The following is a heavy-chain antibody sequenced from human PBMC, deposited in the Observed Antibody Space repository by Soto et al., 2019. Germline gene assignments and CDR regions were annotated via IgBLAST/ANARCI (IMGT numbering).Heavy chain of an antibody. V-gene: IGHV1-18*01. CDR2: ISAYNGNT. D-gene: IGHD5-18*01. CDR3: ARALVFPWDTAMVSDYYYGMDV. Sequence: ASVKVSCKASGYTFTSYGISWVRQAPGQGLEWMGWISAYNGNTNYAQKLQGRVTMTTDTSTSTAYMELGSLRSDDTAVYYCARALVFPWDTAMVSDYYYGMDVWGQGTTVTVSS. CDR1: GYTFTSYG. J-gene: IGHJ6*02.